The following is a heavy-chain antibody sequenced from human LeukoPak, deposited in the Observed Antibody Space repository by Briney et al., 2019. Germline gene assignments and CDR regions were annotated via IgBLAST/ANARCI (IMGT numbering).Heavy chain of an antibody. CDR2: IYYSGST. V-gene: IGHV4-59*01. Sequence: SETLSLTCTVSGGSISSYYWSWIRQPPGKGQEWIGYIYYSGSTNYNPSLKSRVTISVDTSKNQFSLKLSSVTAADTAVYYCASQNYYDSSGLDYWGQGTLVTVSS. CDR1: GGSISSYY. J-gene: IGHJ4*02. CDR3: ASQNYYDSSGLDY. D-gene: IGHD3-22*01.